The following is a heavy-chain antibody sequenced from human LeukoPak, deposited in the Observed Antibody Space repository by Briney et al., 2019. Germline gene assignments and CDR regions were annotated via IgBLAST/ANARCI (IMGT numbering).Heavy chain of an antibody. J-gene: IGHJ3*02. V-gene: IGHV4-61*01. CDR3: ARDYPGDAFDI. CDR1: GGSISSSSYY. Sequence: SETLSLTCTVSGGSISSSSYYWGWIRQPPGKGLEWIGYISYTGGTKYNPSLKSRVTISVDTSKNQFSLRLSSVTAADTAIYYCARDYPGDAFDIWGQGTMVTVSS. CDR2: ISYTGGT.